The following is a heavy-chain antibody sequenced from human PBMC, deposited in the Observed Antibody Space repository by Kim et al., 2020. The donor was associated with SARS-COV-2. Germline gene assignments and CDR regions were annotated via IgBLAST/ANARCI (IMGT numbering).Heavy chain of an antibody. D-gene: IGHD6-13*01. Sequence: ASVKVSCKASGYTFTSYGISWVRQAPGQGLEWMGWISAYNGNTNYAQKLQGRVTMTTDTSTSTAYMELRSLRSDDTAVYYCARMFPLGIAAAGGWFDPWGQGTLVTVSS. CDR1: GYTFTSYG. V-gene: IGHV1-18*01. CDR3: ARMFPLGIAAAGGWFDP. CDR2: ISAYNGNT. J-gene: IGHJ5*02.